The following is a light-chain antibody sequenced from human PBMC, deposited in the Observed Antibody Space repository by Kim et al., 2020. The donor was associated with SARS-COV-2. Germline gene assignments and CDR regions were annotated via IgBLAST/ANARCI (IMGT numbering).Light chain of an antibody. Sequence: LSPGDRAPLSCRASQSVSSYLAWYQQKPGQAPRLLIYDASNRATGIPARFSGSGSGTDFTLTISSLEPEDFAVYYCQQRSNWPITFGQGTRLEIK. CDR1: QSVSSY. V-gene: IGKV3-11*01. J-gene: IGKJ5*01. CDR3: QQRSNWPIT. CDR2: DAS.